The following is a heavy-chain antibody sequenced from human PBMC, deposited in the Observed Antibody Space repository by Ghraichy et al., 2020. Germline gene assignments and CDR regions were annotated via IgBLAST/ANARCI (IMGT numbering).Heavy chain of an antibody. D-gene: IGHD3-10*01. CDR2: IYHSGST. V-gene: IGHV4-30-2*01. CDR3: ARTIRDGSGSYHPPDWFDP. J-gene: IGHJ5*02. Sequence: SETLSLTCAVSGGSISSGGYSWSWIRQPPGKGLEWIGYIYHSGSTYYNPSLKSRVTISVDRSKNQFSLKLSSVTAADTAVYYCARTIRDGSGSYHPPDWFDPWGQGTLVTVSS. CDR1: GGSISSGGYS.